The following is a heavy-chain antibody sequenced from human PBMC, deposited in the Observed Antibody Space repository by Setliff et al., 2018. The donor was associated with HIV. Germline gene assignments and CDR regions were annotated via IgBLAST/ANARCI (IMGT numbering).Heavy chain of an antibody. CDR3: THRRRDGFIPY. J-gene: IGHJ4*02. CDR1: GFSLSATSMG. Sequence: GSGPTLVNPTPTLTLTCTFSGFSLSATSMGVGWVRQPPGKALEWLALIYWDDDKRYSPSLESRLTITKDTSKNQVVLTMTNMDSVDTATYYCTHRRRDGFIPYWGQGTRVTVSS. V-gene: IGHV2-5*02. CDR2: IYWDDDK. D-gene: IGHD2-21*01.